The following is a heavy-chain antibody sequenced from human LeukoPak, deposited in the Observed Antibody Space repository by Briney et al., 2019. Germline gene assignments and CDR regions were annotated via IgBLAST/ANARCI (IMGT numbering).Heavy chain of an antibody. CDR2: IIPIFGTA. Sequence: VASVKVSCKASGGTFSSYAISWVRQAPGQGLGWMGGIIPIFGTANYAQKFQGRVTITADKSTSTAYMELSSLRSEDTAVYYCARMVATGGYYMDVWGKGTTVTVSS. J-gene: IGHJ6*03. D-gene: IGHD5-12*01. CDR1: GGTFSSYA. V-gene: IGHV1-69*06. CDR3: ARMVATGGYYMDV.